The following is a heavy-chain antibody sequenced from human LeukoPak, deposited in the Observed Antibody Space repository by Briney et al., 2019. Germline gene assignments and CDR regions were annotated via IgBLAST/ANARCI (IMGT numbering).Heavy chain of an antibody. CDR3: ARAGPHSLNWFDP. Sequence: SQTLSLTCAVSGGSISSGGYSWSWIRQPPGQGLEWIGYIYHSGSTYYNPSLKSRVTISVDRSKNQFSLKLSSVTAADTAVYYCARAGPHSLNWFDPWGQGTLVTVSS. J-gene: IGHJ5*02. CDR1: GGSISSGGYS. CDR2: IYHSGST. D-gene: IGHD2-21*01. V-gene: IGHV4-30-2*01.